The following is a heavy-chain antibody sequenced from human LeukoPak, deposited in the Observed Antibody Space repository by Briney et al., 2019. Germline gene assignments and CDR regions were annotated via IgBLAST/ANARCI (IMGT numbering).Heavy chain of an antibody. J-gene: IGHJ4*02. V-gene: IGHV3-7*01. CDR3: ARDREGDFFDS. CDR1: GFTFSSYW. Sequence: GGSLRLSCAASGFTFSSYWMSWVRQAPGKGLEWVANIKQDGSEKYYVDSVKGRFTISRDNAKNSLYLQMNSVRAEDTGVYYCARDREGDFFDSWGPGTPVTVSS. CDR2: IKQDGSEK. D-gene: IGHD2-21*02.